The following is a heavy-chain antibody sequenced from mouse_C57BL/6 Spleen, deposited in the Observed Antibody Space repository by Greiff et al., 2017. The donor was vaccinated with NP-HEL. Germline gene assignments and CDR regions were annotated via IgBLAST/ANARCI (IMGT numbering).Heavy chain of an antibody. V-gene: IGHV1-76*01. CDR2: IYPGSGNT. CDR1: GYTFTDYY. Sequence: VQLQQSGAELVRPGASVKLSCKASGYTFTDYYINWVKQRPGQGLEWIARIYPGSGNTYYNEKFKGKATLTAEKSSSTAYMQLSSLTSEDSAVYFCAREGLLWLLIDYWGQGTTLTVSS. CDR3: AREGLLWLLIDY. J-gene: IGHJ2*01. D-gene: IGHD2-2*01.